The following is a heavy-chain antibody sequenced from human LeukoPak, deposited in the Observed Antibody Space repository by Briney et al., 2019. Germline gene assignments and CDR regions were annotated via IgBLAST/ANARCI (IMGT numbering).Heavy chain of an antibody. CDR3: ASRALSGTYYVYYFDY. CDR1: GFTFSSYW. D-gene: IGHD1-26*01. J-gene: IGHJ4*02. CDR2: LNNDGSST. Sequence: GGSLRLSCAASGFTFSSYWMHWVRQAPGKGLVWVSRLNNDGSSTNYADSVKGRFTISRDNAKNTLYLQMNSLRAEDTAVYYCASRALSGTYYVYYFDYWGQGTLVTVSS. V-gene: IGHV3-74*01.